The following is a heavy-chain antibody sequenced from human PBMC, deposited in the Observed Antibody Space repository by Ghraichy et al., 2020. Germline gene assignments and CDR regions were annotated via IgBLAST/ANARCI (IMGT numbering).Heavy chain of an antibody. V-gene: IGHV3-30-3*01. Sequence: LSLTCAAAGFTFSSYALHWVRQAPGKGLEWMTVISYDGNTKYYADSVKGRFTISRDNSKNTLFLHMNNVRPEDTGVYFCARDWSRGAFDYWGQGTLVTVSS. CDR1: GFTFSSYA. CDR3: ARDWSRGAFDY. J-gene: IGHJ4*02. D-gene: IGHD3-10*01. CDR2: ISYDGNTK.